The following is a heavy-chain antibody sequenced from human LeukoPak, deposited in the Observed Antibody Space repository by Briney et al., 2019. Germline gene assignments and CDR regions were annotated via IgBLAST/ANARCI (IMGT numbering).Heavy chain of an antibody. J-gene: IGHJ4*02. CDR3: ARHNSGYSSSWLYALDY. V-gene: IGHV4-34*01. CDR2: IYHSGST. Sequence: SETLSLTCAVYGGSFSGYYWSWIRQPPGKGLEWIGSIYHSGSTYYNPSLKSRVTISVDTSKNQFSLKLSSVTAADTAVYYCARHNSGYSSSWLYALDYWGQGTLVTVSS. D-gene: IGHD6-13*01. CDR1: GGSFSGYY.